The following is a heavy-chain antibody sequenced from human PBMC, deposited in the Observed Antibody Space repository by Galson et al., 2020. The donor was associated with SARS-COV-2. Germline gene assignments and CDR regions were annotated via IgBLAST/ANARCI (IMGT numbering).Heavy chain of an antibody. CDR3: AKEGGTGWATDYFQD. D-gene: IGHD6-19*01. CDR2: LNNRGDDT. CDR1: GFSFSAYA. J-gene: IGHJ1*01. Sequence: GESLKISCAASGFSFSAYAMAWVRQAPGKGLEWVSLLNNRGDDTYYGNSVRGRFTISRDNSKNRLYLQMNNVRAEDTAVYYCAKEGGTGWATDYFQDWGQGTLVTVSS. V-gene: IGHV3-23*01.